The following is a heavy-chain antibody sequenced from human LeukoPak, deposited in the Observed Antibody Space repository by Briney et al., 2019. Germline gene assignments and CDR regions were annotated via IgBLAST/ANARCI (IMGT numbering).Heavy chain of an antibody. V-gene: IGHV4-34*01. CDR2: INHSGGT. CDR1: GGSFSGYY. J-gene: IGHJ6*02. D-gene: IGHD3-10*01. CDR3: ARTLWFGESIQDYYGMDV. Sequence: SETLSLTCAVYGGSFSGYYWSWIRQPPGKGLEWIGEINHSGGTNYNPSLKSRVTISVDTSKNQFSLKLSSVTAADTAVYYCARTLWFGESIQDYYGMDVWGQGTTVTVSS.